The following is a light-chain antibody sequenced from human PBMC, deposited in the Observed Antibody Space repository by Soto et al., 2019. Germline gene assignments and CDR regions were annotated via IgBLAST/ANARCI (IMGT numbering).Light chain of an antibody. J-gene: IGKJ4*01. CDR2: AAS. CDR3: QQYDDRLT. V-gene: IGKV1-33*01. Sequence: DIQMTQSPSSLSAFVGDRVPITCQASQDIRNSLNWYQQKPGRAPTLLIYAASNLETGVSSRFSGSGSGTDFTFTSSSLQPEDIATYYCQQYDDRLTFGGGTQVEIK. CDR1: QDIRNS.